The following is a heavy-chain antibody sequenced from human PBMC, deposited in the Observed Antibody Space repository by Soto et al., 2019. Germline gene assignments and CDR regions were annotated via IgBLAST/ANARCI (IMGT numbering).Heavy chain of an antibody. CDR2: IYPSDSNT. Sequence: PGESLKISCKGSGYRFSSYWIGWVRQMPGKGLEWMGIIYPSDSNTRYSPSFQGQVTISADKSISTAYLQWSSLKASDTAIYYCARLRAPEFDSWGQGTLVTVSS. J-gene: IGHJ4*02. V-gene: IGHV5-51*01. CDR1: GYRFSSYW. CDR3: ARLRAPEFDS.